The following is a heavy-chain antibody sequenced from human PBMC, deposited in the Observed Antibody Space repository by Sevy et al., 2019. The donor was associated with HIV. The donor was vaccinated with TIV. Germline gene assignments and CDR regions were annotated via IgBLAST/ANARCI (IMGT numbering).Heavy chain of an antibody. D-gene: IGHD2-8*01. CDR2: ISYDGTYK. CDR3: ARVAFSYCTNDCYHRFDY. J-gene: IGHJ4*02. CDR1: GFSFSHYA. Sequence: GGSLRLSCAVSGFSFSHYAFHWVRQAPGKGLEWVSLISYDGTYKYYADSVKGRFTISRDNSKNTLYLQMNSLRGNDTAVYYWARVAFSYCTNDCYHRFDYWGPGALVTVSS. V-gene: IGHV3-30-3*01.